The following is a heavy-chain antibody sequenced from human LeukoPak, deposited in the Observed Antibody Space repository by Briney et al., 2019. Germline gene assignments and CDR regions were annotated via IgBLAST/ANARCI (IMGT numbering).Heavy chain of an antibody. CDR2: IYYSGST. Sequence: SETLSLTCTVSGGSISSSSYYWGWIRQPPGKGLEWIGSIYYSGSTYYNSSLKSRVTISVDTSKNQFSLKLSSVTAADTAVYYCARDQGYYGSGSSRAFDYWGQGTLVTVSS. V-gene: IGHV4-39*07. CDR3: ARDQGYYGSGSSRAFDY. D-gene: IGHD3-10*01. J-gene: IGHJ4*02. CDR1: GGSISSSSYY.